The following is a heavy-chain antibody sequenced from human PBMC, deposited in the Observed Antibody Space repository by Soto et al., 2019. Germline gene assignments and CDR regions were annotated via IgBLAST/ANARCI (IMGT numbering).Heavy chain of an antibody. CDR2: ISYDGSNK. Sequence: GGSLRLSCAASGFTFSSYAMHWVRQAPGKGLEWVAVISYDGSNKYYADSVKGRFTISRDNSKNTLYLQMNSLRAEDTAVYYCARERLTMIVVVITGTFDYWGQGTLVTVSS. CDR1: GFTFSSYA. CDR3: ARERLTMIVVVITGTFDY. V-gene: IGHV3-30-3*01. D-gene: IGHD3-22*01. J-gene: IGHJ4*02.